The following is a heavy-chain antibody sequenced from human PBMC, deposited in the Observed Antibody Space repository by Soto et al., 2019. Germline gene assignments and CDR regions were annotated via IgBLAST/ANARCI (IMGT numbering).Heavy chain of an antibody. CDR1: GGSFSGYY. Sequence: SETLSLTCAVYGGSFSGYYWSWIRQPPGKGLEWIGEINHSGSTNYNPSLKSRVTISVDTSKNQFSLKLSSVTAADTAMYYCARALTSMVRSRGFDPWGQGTLVTVSS. CDR2: INHSGST. CDR3: ARALTSMVRSRGFDP. V-gene: IGHV4-34*01. J-gene: IGHJ5*02. D-gene: IGHD3-10*01.